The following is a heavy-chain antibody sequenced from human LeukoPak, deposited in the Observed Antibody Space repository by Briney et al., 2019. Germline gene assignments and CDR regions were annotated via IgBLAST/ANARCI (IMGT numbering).Heavy chain of an antibody. CDR2: INPNNGGT. Sequence: ASVKVSCKXSGYTYTGNYMHWVRQAPGQGLEWMGRINPNNGGTNYAQKFQGRVTMTRDTSISTAYMELSRLRSDDTAVYYCARASGGYPKYYFDYWGQGTLVAVSS. CDR3: ARASGGYPKYYFDY. V-gene: IGHV1-2*06. CDR1: GYTYTGNY. J-gene: IGHJ4*02. D-gene: IGHD2-15*01.